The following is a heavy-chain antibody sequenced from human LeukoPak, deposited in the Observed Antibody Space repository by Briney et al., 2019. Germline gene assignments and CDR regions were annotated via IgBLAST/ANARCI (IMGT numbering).Heavy chain of an antibody. D-gene: IGHD3-10*01. CDR3: ARGDGSGSYPFDY. V-gene: IGHV4-59*01. CDR1: GGSISSYY. Sequence: SETLSLTCTVSGGSISSYYWSWIRQPPGKGLEWIAYIYYSGSTNYNPSLKSRVTISVDTSKNQFSLKLNSVTAADTAVYYCARGDGSGSYPFDYWGQGTLVTVSS. J-gene: IGHJ4*02. CDR2: IYYSGST.